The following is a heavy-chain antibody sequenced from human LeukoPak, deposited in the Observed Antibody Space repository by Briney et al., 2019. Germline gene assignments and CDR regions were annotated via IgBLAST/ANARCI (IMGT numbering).Heavy chain of an antibody. Sequence: ASVKVSCKVSGYTLTELSMHWVRQAPGKGLEWMGGFDPEDGETIYAQKFQGRVTMTEDTSTDTAYTELSSLRSEDTAVYYCASPTYYYYGMDVWGQGTTVTVSS. CDR1: GYTLTELS. CDR3: ASPTYYYYGMDV. V-gene: IGHV1-24*01. J-gene: IGHJ6*02. CDR2: FDPEDGET.